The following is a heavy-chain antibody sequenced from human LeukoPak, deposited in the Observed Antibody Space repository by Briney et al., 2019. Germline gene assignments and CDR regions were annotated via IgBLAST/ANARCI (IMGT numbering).Heavy chain of an antibody. Sequence: GGSLRLSCSTSGFTFSSYGMHWVRQAPGKGLEWVAFIRYDGSNKYYADSVKGRFTISRDNSKNTLYLQMNSLRAEDTAVYYCAKVRGGNGDDYFDYWGQGTLVTVSS. CDR1: GFTFSSYG. V-gene: IGHV3-30*02. D-gene: IGHD4-17*01. CDR2: IRYDGSNK. J-gene: IGHJ4*02. CDR3: AKVRGGNGDDYFDY.